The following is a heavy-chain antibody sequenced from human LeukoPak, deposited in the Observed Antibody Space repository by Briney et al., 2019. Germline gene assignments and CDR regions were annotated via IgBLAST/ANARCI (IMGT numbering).Heavy chain of an antibody. Sequence: PGGSLRLSCAASGFTVSSNYMSWVRQAPGKGLEWVSGIGGSGVRTYYADSVKGRFTISRDNSRNTVYLQMKSLRDEDTAVYYCAKDSNWILLDDWGQGTLVTVSS. CDR1: GFTVSSNY. CDR3: AKDSNWILLDD. CDR2: IGGSGVRT. V-gene: IGHV3-23*01. J-gene: IGHJ4*02. D-gene: IGHD2-2*03.